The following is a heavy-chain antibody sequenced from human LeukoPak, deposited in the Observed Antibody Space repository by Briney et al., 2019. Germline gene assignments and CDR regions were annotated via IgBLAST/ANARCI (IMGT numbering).Heavy chain of an antibody. V-gene: IGHV4-59*01. CDR2: IYYSGST. J-gene: IGHJ4*02. Sequence: SETLSLTCTVSGGSSSGYYWSWIRQPPGKGLEWIGYIYYSGSTNYNPSLKSRVTISVDTSKNQFSLKLSSVTAADTAVYYCARDGGYSYGSFDYWGQGTLVTVSS. D-gene: IGHD5-18*01. CDR1: GGSSSGYY. CDR3: ARDGGYSYGSFDY.